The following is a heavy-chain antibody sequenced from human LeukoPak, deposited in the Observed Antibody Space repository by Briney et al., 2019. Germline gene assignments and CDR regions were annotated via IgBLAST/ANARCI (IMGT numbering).Heavy chain of an antibody. CDR2: MSANGGTT. CDR1: GFTFSSYA. V-gene: IGHV3-23*01. D-gene: IGHD4-17*01. Sequence: GGSLRLSCAASGFTFSSYAMSWVRQAPGKGLEWVSVMSANGGTTYYADSVKGRFTISRDNSKNTLYLQMNSLRAEDTAVYYCARGPTTVINYFDCWGQGTLVTVSS. CDR3: ARGPTTVINYFDC. J-gene: IGHJ4*02.